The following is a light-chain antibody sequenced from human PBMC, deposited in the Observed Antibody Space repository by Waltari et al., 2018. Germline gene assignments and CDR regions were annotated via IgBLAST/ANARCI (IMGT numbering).Light chain of an antibody. CDR2: GAS. CDR3: QQYDNWPWT. V-gene: IGKV3-15*01. Sequence: EIVMTQSPATLSVSPGERATLSCRSSQSVNSNLAWYQQKPGQAPRLLIYGASTRATGLPVMFSGSGSGTDFTLTISSLQSEDLAVYYCQQYDNWPWTFGQGTKVEIK. J-gene: IGKJ1*01. CDR1: QSVNSN.